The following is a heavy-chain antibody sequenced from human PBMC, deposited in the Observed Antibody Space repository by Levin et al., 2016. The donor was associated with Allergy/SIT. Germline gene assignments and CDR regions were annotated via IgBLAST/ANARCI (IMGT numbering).Heavy chain of an antibody. CDR1: GFTFTHYA. Sequence: ETLSLTCAASGFTFTHYAMSWVRQAPGKGLQWVSFISAGGDSTYYGDSVKGRFTISRDNSNNTVYLQMNSLRAEDTAVYHCAKDTAMAKSDAFDIWGQGTMVTVSS. CDR2: ISAGGDST. D-gene: IGHD5-18*01. J-gene: IGHJ3*02. V-gene: IGHV3-23*01. CDR3: AKDTAMAKSDAFDI.